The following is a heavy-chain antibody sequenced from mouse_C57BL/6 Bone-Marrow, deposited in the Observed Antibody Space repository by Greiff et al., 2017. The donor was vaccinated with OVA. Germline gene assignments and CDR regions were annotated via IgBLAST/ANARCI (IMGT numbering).Heavy chain of an antibody. V-gene: IGHV1-69*01. J-gene: IGHJ4*01. CDR3: ARDGYYEEYAMDY. D-gene: IGHD2-3*01. CDR1: GYTFTSYW. Sequence: VQLQQSGAELVMPGASVKLSCKASGYTFTSYWMHWVKQRPGQGLEWIGEIDPSDSYTNYNHKFKGKSTLTVDKSSSTAYMQLSSLTYEDSAVYDCARDGYYEEYAMDYWGQGTSVTVSS. CDR2: IDPSDSYT.